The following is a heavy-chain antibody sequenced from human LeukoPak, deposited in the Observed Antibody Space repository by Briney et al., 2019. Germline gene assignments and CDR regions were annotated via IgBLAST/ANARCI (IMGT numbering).Heavy chain of an antibody. CDR2: IKPDGSSM. CDR1: GFTFSSYW. Sequence: GGSLRLSCAASGFTFSSYWMNWVRQAPGKGLVWVSRIKPDGSSMSYADSVQGRFTISRDNTKNTLYLQMNSLRAEDTAVYYCATLYGGSTDYWGQGTLVTVSS. D-gene: IGHD5-12*01. J-gene: IGHJ4*02. V-gene: IGHV3-74*01. CDR3: ATLYGGSTDY.